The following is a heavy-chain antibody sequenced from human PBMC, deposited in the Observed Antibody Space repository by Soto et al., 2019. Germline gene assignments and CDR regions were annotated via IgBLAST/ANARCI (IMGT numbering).Heavy chain of an antibody. CDR1: GFNFDDYA. V-gene: IGHV3-9*01. CDR2: SSWSSVNI. CDR3: AKDASGDYDRGYFDL. J-gene: IGHJ2*01. Sequence: QLVESGGGLGQPGRSLRLSCTASGFNFDDYAMHWVRQAPGKGLEGVSGSSWSSVNICDADDVKGRFTMSRDNSADSMFLQIDSPRTDDTALYFCAKDASGDYDRGYFDLWGRCTLVTVPS. D-gene: IGHD3-22*01.